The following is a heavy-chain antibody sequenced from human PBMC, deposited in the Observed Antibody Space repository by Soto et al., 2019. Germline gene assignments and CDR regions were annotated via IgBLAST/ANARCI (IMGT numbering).Heavy chain of an antibody. Sequence: NPSETLSLTCTVSGGSISSYYWSWIRQPPGKGLEWIGYIYYSGSTNYNPSLKSRVTISVDTSKNQFSLKLSSVTAADTAVYYCARVNRIVACDYWGQGTLVTVSS. D-gene: IGHD5-12*01. CDR2: IYYSGST. J-gene: IGHJ4*02. CDR3: ARVNRIVACDY. V-gene: IGHV4-59*01. CDR1: GGSISSYY.